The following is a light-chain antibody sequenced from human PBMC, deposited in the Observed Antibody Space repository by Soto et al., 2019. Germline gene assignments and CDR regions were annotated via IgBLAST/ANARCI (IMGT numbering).Light chain of an antibody. CDR2: EVN. Sequence: QAALCKPPSSSGSPGQSVAISCTVTSSDVGGYNYVSWYQQHPGKAPTLMTYEVNKRPSGVPDRFSGSKSGNTASLTVSGLQAEDEADYYCSSYAGSSNVFGTGTKVTVL. J-gene: IGLJ1*01. CDR3: SSYAGSSNV. CDR1: SSDVGGYNY. V-gene: IGLV2-8*01.